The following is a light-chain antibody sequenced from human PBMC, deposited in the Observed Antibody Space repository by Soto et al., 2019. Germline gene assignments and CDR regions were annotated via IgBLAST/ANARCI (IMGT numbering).Light chain of an antibody. CDR3: QQYGRT. J-gene: IGKJ1*01. V-gene: IGKV3-20*01. CDR2: GAS. Sequence: MMMTQSPATLSVSPGERVTLSCRASQSVSRSYLAWYQQKPGQAPRLLIYGASSRATGIPDRFSGSGSGTDFTLTISRLEPEDFAVYYCQQYGRTFGQGTKVDIK. CDR1: QSVSRSY.